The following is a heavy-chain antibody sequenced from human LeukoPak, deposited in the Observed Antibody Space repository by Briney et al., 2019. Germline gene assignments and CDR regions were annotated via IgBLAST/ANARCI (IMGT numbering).Heavy chain of an antibody. CDR1: GYTFTGYY. J-gene: IGHJ4*02. D-gene: IGHD5-24*01. V-gene: IGHV1-46*01. CDR2: INPSGGST. Sequence: ASVKVSCKASGYTFTGYYMHWVRQAPGQGLEWMGIINPSGGSTSYAQKFQGRVTMTRDTSTSTVYMELSSLRSEDTAVYHCARVDNSPTPLQWHFDYWGQGTLVTVSS. CDR3: ARVDNSPTPLQWHFDY.